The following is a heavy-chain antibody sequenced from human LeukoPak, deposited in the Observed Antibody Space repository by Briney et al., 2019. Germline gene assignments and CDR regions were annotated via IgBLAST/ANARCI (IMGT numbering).Heavy chain of an antibody. CDR1: GFTLSDSA. D-gene: IGHD6-13*01. CDR2: IDRPAKSYAT. Sequence: GGSLRLSCAASGFTLSDSAIHWVRQASGKGLEWVGLIDRPAKSYATAYGASVGGRFTISRDDSKNTAYLQMDSLKTEDTAIYYCARALYSGRWYGMDVWGQGTTVTVSS. J-gene: IGHJ6*02. CDR3: ARALYSGRWYGMDV. V-gene: IGHV3-73*01.